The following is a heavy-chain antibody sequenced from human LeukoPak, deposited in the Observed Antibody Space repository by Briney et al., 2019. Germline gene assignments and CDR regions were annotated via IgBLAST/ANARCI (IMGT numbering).Heavy chain of an antibody. CDR1: GGSISRSTYY. CDR3: ARWEGGDAFDI. V-gene: IGHV4-39*01. CDR2: IYYSGST. J-gene: IGHJ3*02. D-gene: IGHD1-26*01. Sequence: SETLSLTCTVSGGSISRSTYYWAWIRQPPGKGLEWIGSIYYSGSTNYSPSLKSRFTISVDTSKNQFSLRLTSVTAADTALYYCARWEGGDAFDIWGQGTMVTVSS.